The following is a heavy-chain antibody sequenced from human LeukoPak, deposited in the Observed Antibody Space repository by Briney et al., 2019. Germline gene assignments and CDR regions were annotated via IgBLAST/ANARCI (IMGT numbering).Heavy chain of an antibody. CDR3: AREVYYGSGSPRLDY. CDR1: GFTVSSNY. Sequence: PGGPLRLSCAASGFTVSSNYMSWVRQAPGKGLEWVSILYSGGSTFYADSVKGRFTISRDNSKNTLYLQMNSLRAEDTAVYYCAREVYYGSGSPRLDYWGQGTLVTVSS. CDR2: LYSGGST. J-gene: IGHJ4*02. V-gene: IGHV3-53*01. D-gene: IGHD3-10*01.